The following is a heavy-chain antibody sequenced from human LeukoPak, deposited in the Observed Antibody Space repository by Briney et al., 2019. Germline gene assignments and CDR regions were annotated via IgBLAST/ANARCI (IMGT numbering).Heavy chain of an antibody. CDR3: AKSYSSSWSGSVIDY. D-gene: IGHD6-13*01. CDR1: GFTFSSYA. V-gene: IGHV3-23*01. Sequence: PGGSLRLSCAASGFTFSSYAMSWVRQAPGKGLEWVSGISGGGGSTYYADSVNGRFTISRDNSKNTLYLQMNSLGAEDTAVYYCAKSYSSSWSGSVIDYWGQGTLVTVSS. CDR2: ISGGGGST. J-gene: IGHJ4*02.